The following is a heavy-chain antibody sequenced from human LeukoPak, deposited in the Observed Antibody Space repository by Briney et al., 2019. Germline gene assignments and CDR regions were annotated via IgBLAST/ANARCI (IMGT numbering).Heavy chain of an antibody. CDR1: GGSISSSSYY. V-gene: IGHV4-39*07. CDR2: IYYSGST. Sequence: SETLSLTCTVSGGSISSSSYYWGWIRQTPGKGLGWIGSIYYSGSTYYNPSLKSRVTISVDTSKNQFSLKLSSVTAADTAVYYCANGFDGFDIWGQGTTVSVSS. CDR3: ANGFDGFDI. J-gene: IGHJ3*02. D-gene: IGHD3-10*01.